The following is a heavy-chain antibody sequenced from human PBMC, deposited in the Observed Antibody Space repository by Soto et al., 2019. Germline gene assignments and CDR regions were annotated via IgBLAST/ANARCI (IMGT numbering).Heavy chain of an antibody. J-gene: IGHJ6*02. CDR1: GYSIRSSDW. Sequence: SETLSLTCAVYGYSIRSSDWWGWIRQPPGKGLEWIGYITHGGSTNYNPSLKRRVTMSADPSKNQFSLNLTSVTAVDTAVYYCARMAVTTFYYYAMDVWGQGTTVTVSS. CDR2: ITHGGST. V-gene: IGHV4-28*01. CDR3: ARMAVTTFYYYAMDV. D-gene: IGHD6-19*01.